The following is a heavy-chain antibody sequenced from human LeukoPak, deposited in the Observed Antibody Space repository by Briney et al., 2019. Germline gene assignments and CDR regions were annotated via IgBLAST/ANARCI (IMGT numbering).Heavy chain of an antibody. J-gene: IGHJ5*02. CDR1: GGSISSGGYS. CDR3: ARVPPTVTNNWFDP. V-gene: IGHV4-30-4*07. D-gene: IGHD4-11*01. Sequence: PSETLSLTCAVSGGSISSGGYSWSWIRQPPGKGLEWIGYIYYSGSTYYNPSLKSRVTISVDTSKNQFSLKLSSVTAADTAVYYCARVPPTVTNNWFDPWGQGTLVTVSS. CDR2: IYYSGST.